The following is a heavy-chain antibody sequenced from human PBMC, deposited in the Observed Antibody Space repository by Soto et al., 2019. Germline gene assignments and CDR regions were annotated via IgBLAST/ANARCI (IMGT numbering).Heavy chain of an antibody. CDR1: GGAFNSYT. J-gene: IGHJ6*02. CDR2: TIPIFRTA. CDR3: ASQQLGPSYYYGMDV. D-gene: IGHD6-6*01. V-gene: IGHV1-69*12. Sequence: QVQLVQSGAEVKKPGSSVKVSCKASGGAFNSYTICWVRHAPGQGLEWMGGTIPIFRTADYAQKFQGRVTITADESTSTAYMELSSLRSEDTAVYYCASQQLGPSYYYGMDVWGQGTTVTVSS.